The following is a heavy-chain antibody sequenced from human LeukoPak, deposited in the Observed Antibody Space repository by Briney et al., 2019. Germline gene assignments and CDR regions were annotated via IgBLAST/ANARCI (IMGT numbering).Heavy chain of an antibody. V-gene: IGHV3-23*01. CDR2: ISGSGGST. D-gene: IGHD3-22*01. CDR3: AKLYYDSSGYEGFNWFDP. CDR1: GFTFSSYA. Sequence: GGSLRLSCAASGFTFSSYAMSWVRQAPGKGLEWVSAISGSGGSTYYADSVKGRFTISRGNSKNTLYLQMNSLRAEDTAVYYCAKLYYDSSGYEGFNWFDPWGQGTLVTVSS. J-gene: IGHJ5*02.